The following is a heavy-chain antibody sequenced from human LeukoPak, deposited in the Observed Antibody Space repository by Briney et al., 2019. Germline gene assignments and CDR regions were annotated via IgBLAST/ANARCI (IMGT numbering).Heavy chain of an antibody. CDR3: AKAPSSSSTKFDY. Sequence: PGRSLRLSCAASGFTFDDYAMPWVRQAPGKGLEWVSSISWNSDTMVYADSVKGRFTISRDNAKNSLYLQLNSLRAEDTALYYCAKAPSSSSTKFDYWGQGTLVSVSS. D-gene: IGHD6-6*01. CDR1: GFTFDDYA. CDR2: ISWNSDTM. V-gene: IGHV3-9*01. J-gene: IGHJ4*02.